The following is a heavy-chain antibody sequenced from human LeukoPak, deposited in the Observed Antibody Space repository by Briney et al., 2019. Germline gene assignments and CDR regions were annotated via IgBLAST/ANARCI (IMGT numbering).Heavy chain of an antibody. Sequence: SETLSLTCTVSGGSISSSSYYWGWIRQPPGKGLEWIGSIYYSGSTYYNPSLKSRVTISVDTSKNQFSLKLSSVTAADTAVYYCARHPLEIDGAGPDDAFDIWGQGTMVTVSS. J-gene: IGHJ3*02. CDR3: ARHPLEIDGAGPDDAFDI. CDR2: IYYSGST. V-gene: IGHV4-39*01. D-gene: IGHD5-24*01. CDR1: GGSISSSSYY.